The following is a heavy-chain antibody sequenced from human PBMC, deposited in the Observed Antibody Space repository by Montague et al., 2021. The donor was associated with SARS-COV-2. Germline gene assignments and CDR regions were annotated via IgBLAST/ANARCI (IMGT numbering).Heavy chain of an antibody. Sequence: SLRLSCAASGFTLSRYAMNWLRQAPGKGLEWVSSISGSDDTTYYADSVKGRFTISRDSSKNTLYLQMNSLRVEETAVYYCAKGFTSWPRGLFDYWGQGSLVTVSS. J-gene: IGHJ4*02. CDR3: AKGFTSWPRGLFDY. D-gene: IGHD2-2*01. CDR2: ISGSDDTT. V-gene: IGHV3-23*01. CDR1: GFTLSRYA.